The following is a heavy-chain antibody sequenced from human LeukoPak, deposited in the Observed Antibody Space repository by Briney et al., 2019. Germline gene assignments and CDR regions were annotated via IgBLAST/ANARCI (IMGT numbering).Heavy chain of an antibody. D-gene: IGHD6-13*01. CDR1: GFTFSSYW. Sequence: GGSLRLSCAASGFTFSSYWMSWVRQAPGKGLEWVANIKQDGSEKYYVDPVKGRFTISRDNAKNSLYLQMNSLRAEDTAVYYCARDRARSSSSWYVVVKGPQDFDYWGQGTLVTVSS. J-gene: IGHJ4*02. V-gene: IGHV3-7*01. CDR3: ARDRARSSSSWYVVVKGPQDFDY. CDR2: IKQDGSEK.